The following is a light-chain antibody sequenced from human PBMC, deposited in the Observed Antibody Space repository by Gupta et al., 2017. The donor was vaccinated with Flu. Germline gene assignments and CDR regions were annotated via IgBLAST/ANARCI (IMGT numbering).Light chain of an antibody. CDR1: SSDVGGYNY. V-gene: IGLV2-14*01. CDR2: EVS. Sequence: QSALTQPASVSGSPGQSITIPCTGTSSDVGGYNYVSWYQQHPGKAPKLMIYEVSNRPSGVSNRFSGPKSGNTASLTISGLQAEDEADYYCSSYTSSSTRVFGTGTKVTVL. CDR3: SSYTSSSTRV. J-gene: IGLJ1*01.